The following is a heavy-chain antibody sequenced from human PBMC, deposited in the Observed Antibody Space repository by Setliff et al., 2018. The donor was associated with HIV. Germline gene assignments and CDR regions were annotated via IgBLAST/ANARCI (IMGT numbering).Heavy chain of an antibody. CDR2: INQDGSEK. D-gene: IGHD6-19*01. CDR1: TFTFDSFS. J-gene: IGHJ5*02. Sequence: GGSLRLSCATSTFTFDSFSMTWVRQAPGKGLEWVANINQDGSEKNCLDSVKGRFAISKDFAKRSVYLQMDNLRAEDTATYYCARGLWLGTFDLWGQGTLVTVS. CDR3: ARGLWLGTFDL. V-gene: IGHV3-7*03.